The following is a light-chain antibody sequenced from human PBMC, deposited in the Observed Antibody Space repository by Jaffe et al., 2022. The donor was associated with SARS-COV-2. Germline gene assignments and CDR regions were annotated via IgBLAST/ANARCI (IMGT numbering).Light chain of an antibody. J-gene: IGKJ2*01. CDR3: QQYYDTPYT. CDR2: WAS. V-gene: IGKV4-1*01. Sequence: DIVMTQSPDSLAVSLGERATINCKSSQTVLYSSNNKNFLAWYQQKPGQPPKLLFYWASTRESGVPDRFSGSGSGTDFTLTISSLQAEDVAVYYCQQYYDTPYTIGQGTKLEIK. CDR1: QTVLYSSNNKNF.